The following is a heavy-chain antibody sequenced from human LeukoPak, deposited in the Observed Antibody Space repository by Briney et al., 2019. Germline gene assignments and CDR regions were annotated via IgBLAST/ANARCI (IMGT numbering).Heavy chain of an antibody. CDR3: TKASQGMSPLTGG. CDR1: GFTFCDYA. J-gene: IGHJ3*01. CDR2: IRSKAYGGTR. D-gene: IGHD3-9*01. Sequence: GGSLRLSCTASGFTFCDYAMSWVRQAPGKGLEWVGFIRSKAYGGTREYAASVKGSFTIPRDDSKSIAYPPKNRPQTQDTAVYYCTKASQGMSPLTGGWGQRTMVTVSS. V-gene: IGHV3-49*04.